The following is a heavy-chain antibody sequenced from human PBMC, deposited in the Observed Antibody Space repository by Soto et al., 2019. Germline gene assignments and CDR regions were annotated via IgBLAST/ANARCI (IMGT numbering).Heavy chain of an antibody. Sequence: GASVKVSCKASGYTFTSYDINWVRQATGQGLEWMGWINPNSGNTGYAQNFQGRVTMTRDTSISTVYMELSSLRSEDTAVYYCARVPEHGSGSYDDYWGQGTLVTVSS. CDR1: GYTFTSYD. CDR2: INPNSGNT. V-gene: IGHV1-8*01. CDR3: ARVPEHGSGSYDDY. J-gene: IGHJ4*02. D-gene: IGHD3-10*01.